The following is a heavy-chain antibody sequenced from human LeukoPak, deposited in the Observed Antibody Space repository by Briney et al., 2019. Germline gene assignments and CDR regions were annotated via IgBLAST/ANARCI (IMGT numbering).Heavy chain of an antibody. CDR3: VRHDFWSGFKGGDY. J-gene: IGHJ4*02. D-gene: IGHD3-3*01. Sequence: GGSLRLSCAASGFTFDNYGMSWVRQVPGKGLEWVSSINANGGTTAYADSVRGRFTISRDNAKNSLYLQMNSLRAEDTAFYYCVRHDFWSGFKGGDYWGQGTLVTVSS. CDR1: GFTFDNYG. CDR2: INANGGTT. V-gene: IGHV3-20*04.